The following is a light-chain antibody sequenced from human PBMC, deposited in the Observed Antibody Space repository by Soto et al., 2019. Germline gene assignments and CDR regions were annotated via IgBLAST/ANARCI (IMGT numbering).Light chain of an antibody. J-gene: IGKJ4*01. Sequence: EVGMAQYPATLSVSPGERATLSCRASQSVSSNLAWYQQKPGQTPRLLMYGASTRATGIPARFSGSGSGTDFTLTISSLQPEDFAVYYCHQRSNWPPTFGGGTKVDI. CDR2: GAS. CDR1: QSVSSN. CDR3: HQRSNWPPT. V-gene: IGKV3-15*01.